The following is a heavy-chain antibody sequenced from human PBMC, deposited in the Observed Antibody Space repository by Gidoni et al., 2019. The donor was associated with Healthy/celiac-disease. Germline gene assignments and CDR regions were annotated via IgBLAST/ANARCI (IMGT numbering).Heavy chain of an antibody. V-gene: IGHV1-69*08. D-gene: IGHD3-3*01. CDR2: IIPILGIA. Sequence: QVQLVQSGAEVKKPGSSVKVSCTASGGTFSSYTISWLRQHPGQGLEWMGRIIPILGIANYAQKFQGRVTITADKSTSTAYMELSSLRSEDTAVYYCAREATIFGVVIRHYYYYGMDVWGQGTTVTVSS. J-gene: IGHJ6*02. CDR3: AREATIFGVVIRHYYYYGMDV. CDR1: GGTFSSYT.